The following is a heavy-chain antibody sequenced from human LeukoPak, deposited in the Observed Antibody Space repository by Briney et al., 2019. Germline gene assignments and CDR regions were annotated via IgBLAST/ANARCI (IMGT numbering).Heavy chain of an antibody. CDR3: AKMGWYYDSSGYYFDY. V-gene: IGHV3-30*02. CDR1: GFIFSSYG. J-gene: IGHJ4*02. CDR2: IRYDGSIK. D-gene: IGHD3-22*01. Sequence: GGSLRLSCAASGFIFSSYGMHWVRQAPGKGLEWVAFIRYDGSIKYYADSVKGRFTISRDNSKNTLYLQMNSLRAEDTAVYYCAKMGWYYDSSGYYFDYWGQGTLVTVSS.